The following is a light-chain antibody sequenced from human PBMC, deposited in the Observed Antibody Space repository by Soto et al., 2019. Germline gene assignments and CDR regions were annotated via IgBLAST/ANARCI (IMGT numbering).Light chain of an antibody. CDR1: QSISSY. V-gene: IGKV1-39*01. CDR3: QQSYSTPRT. Sequence: DILMTQSPSSLSASVGDRVTITCRASQSISSYFSWYQQKPGKAPKLLIYAASRLQSGVPSRFSGSGSGTDFTLTISSLQPEDFATYYCQQSYSTPRTFGQGTEVEIK. CDR2: AAS. J-gene: IGKJ1*01.